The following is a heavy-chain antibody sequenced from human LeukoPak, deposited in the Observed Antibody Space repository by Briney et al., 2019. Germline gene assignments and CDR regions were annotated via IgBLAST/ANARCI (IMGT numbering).Heavy chain of an antibody. V-gene: IGHV3-30*02. CDR2: MRYDENNK. CDR3: AREISGEGFDY. D-gene: IGHD7-27*01. J-gene: IGHJ4*02. Sequence: PGGSLRLSCAASGFTFSSYGMHWVRQAPGKGLECVAFMRYDENNKYYADSVKGRFTISRDNSKNTLYLQMNGLRAEDTAVYYCAREISGEGFDYWGQGTLVTVSS. CDR1: GFTFSSYG.